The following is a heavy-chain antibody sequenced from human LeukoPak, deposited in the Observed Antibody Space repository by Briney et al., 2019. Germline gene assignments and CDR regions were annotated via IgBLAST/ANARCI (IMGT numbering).Heavy chain of an antibody. V-gene: IGHV4-39*07. CDR2: VHYSGST. CDR1: GDSISSSSYY. J-gene: IGHJ1*01. D-gene: IGHD1-26*01. CDR3: ARNHGGSYYGYFQY. Sequence: SETLSLTCTVSGDSISSSSYYWGWIRQPPGKGLEWIGSVHYSGSTYFDPSLKSRVTISVDTSKNQFSLKLSSVTAADTAVYYCARNHGGSYYGYFQYWGQGTLVTVSS.